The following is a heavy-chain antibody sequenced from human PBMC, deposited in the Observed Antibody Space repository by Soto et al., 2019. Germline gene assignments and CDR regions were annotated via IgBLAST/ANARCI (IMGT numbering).Heavy chain of an antibody. CDR2: ISYDGSNK. CDR1: GFTFSSYA. V-gene: IGHV3-30-3*01. Sequence: GGSLRLSCAASGFTFSSYAMHWVRQAPGKRLEWVAVISYDGSNKYYADSVKGRFTISRDNSKNTLYLQMNSLRAEDTAVYYCARDPYYYDSSGYGDYWGQGTLVTVSS. J-gene: IGHJ4*02. CDR3: ARDPYYYDSSGYGDY. D-gene: IGHD3-22*01.